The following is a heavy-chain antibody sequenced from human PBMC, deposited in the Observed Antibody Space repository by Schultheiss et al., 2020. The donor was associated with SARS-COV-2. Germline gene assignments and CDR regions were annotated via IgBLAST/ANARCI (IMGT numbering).Heavy chain of an antibody. J-gene: IGHJ5*02. CDR3: ARDGGYDYVWGSYRPGNWFDP. CDR2: IYYSGST. CDR1: GGSVSSGSYY. D-gene: IGHD3-16*02. Sequence: GSLRLSCTVSGGSVSSGSYYWNWIRQPPGKGLEWIGYIYYSGSTNYNPSLKSRVTISVDTSKNQFSLKLSSVTAADTAVYYCARDGGYDYVWGSYRPGNWFDPWGQGTLVTVSS. V-gene: IGHV4-61*01.